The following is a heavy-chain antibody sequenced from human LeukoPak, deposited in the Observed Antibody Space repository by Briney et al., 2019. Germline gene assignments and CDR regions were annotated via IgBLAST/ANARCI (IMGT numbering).Heavy chain of an antibody. CDR2: INQDGSEK. D-gene: IGHD5-12*01. J-gene: IGHJ4*02. CDR1: GFTFSSFW. CDR3: ARDGGVSGYDLLDY. Sequence: PGGSLRLSCAASGFTFSSFWMTWVRQAPGKGLEWVANINQDGSEKYYVDSVKARFTISRDNAKNSVYLQMNSLRAEDTAVYYCARDGGVSGYDLLDYWGQGTLVTVSS. V-gene: IGHV3-7*01.